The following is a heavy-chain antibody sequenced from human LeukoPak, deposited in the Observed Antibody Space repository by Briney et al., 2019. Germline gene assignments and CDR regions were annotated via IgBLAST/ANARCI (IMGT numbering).Heavy chain of an antibody. J-gene: IGHJ5*02. CDR1: GYTFSSYG. V-gene: IGHV1-18*01. Sequence: GASVKVSCKASGYTFSSYGISWERQAPGQGLEWMGWIRGYNGNTNYAQKLQGRVTMTTDTSTSTAYMELRSLRSDDTAIYYCARAGYCSSTSCYWFDPWGQGTLVTVSS. CDR3: ARAGYCSSTSCYWFDP. CDR2: IRGYNGNT. D-gene: IGHD2-2*01.